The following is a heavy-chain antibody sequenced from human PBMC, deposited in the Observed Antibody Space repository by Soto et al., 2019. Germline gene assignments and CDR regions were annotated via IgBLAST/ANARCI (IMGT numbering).Heavy chain of an antibody. CDR2: ISYDGSNK. CDR3: AKDRGIPRTTYYYGMDA. D-gene: IGHD2-21*01. J-gene: IGHJ6*02. Sequence: TGGSLRLSCAASGVTFSSYGMHWVRQAPGKGLEWVAVISYDGSNKYYADSVKGRFTISRDNSKNTLYLQMNSLRAEDTAVYYCAKDRGIPRTTYYYGMDAWGQGTTVTVSS. CDR1: GVTFSSYG. V-gene: IGHV3-30*18.